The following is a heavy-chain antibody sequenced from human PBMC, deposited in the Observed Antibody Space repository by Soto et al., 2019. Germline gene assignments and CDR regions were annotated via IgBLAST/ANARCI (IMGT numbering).Heavy chain of an antibody. J-gene: IGHJ5*02. V-gene: IGHV4-59*01. CDR3: ARVHSGDPNWFDP. CDR2: IYYSGST. CDR1: GGSISSYY. Sequence: QVQLQESGPGLVKPSETLSLTCTVSGGSISSYYWSWIRQPPGKGLEWIGYIYYSGSTNYNPSLRSRVTISVDTSKNQFSLKLSSVTAADTAVYYCARVHSGDPNWFDPWGQGTLVTVSS. D-gene: IGHD4-17*01.